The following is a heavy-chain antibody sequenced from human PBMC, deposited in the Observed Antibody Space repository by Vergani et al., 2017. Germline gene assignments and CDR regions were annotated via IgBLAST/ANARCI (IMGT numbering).Heavy chain of an antibody. CDR1: GFTFSSYS. D-gene: IGHD3-22*01. Sequence: EVQLVESGGGLVKPGGSLRLSCAASGFTFSSYSMNWVRQAPGKGLEWVSSISSSSSYIYYADSVKGRFTISRDNAKNSLYLQMNSLRAEDTAVYYCARDXPSGDYDSSGYYYEAFDIWGQGTMVTVSS. CDR3: ARDXPSGDYDSSGYYYEAFDI. CDR2: ISSSSSYI. V-gene: IGHV3-21*01. J-gene: IGHJ3*02.